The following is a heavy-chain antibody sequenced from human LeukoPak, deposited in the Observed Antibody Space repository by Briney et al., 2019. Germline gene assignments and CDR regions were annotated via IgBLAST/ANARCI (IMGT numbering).Heavy chain of an antibody. J-gene: IGHJ4*02. CDR2: ISNDGNNK. Sequence: GGSLRLSCAASGFTFSGRAFHWVRQAPGKGLEWVAIISNDGNNKYYADSVKGRFTIYRNNSKNTLSIQMNSLRVEDAALYYCAKDTGDYRVRYFFDSWGQGTLVTVSS. CDR3: AKDTGDYRVRYFFDS. D-gene: IGHD4-11*01. CDR1: GFTFSGRA. V-gene: IGHV3-30*18.